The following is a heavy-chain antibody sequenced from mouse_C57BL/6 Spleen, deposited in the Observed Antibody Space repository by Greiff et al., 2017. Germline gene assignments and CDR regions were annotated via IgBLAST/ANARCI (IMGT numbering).Heavy chain of an antibody. CDR1: GFTFSSYA. CDR2: ISSGGDYL. V-gene: IGHV5-9-1*02. Sequence: EVQRVESGAGLVKPGGSLKFSCAASGFTFSSYAMSWVRQTPEKRLEWVAYISSGGDYLYYADTVKGRFTSSRDNARNTLYLQLSSLKSQDTAMYDCTRESVTTVVYYYAMDYWGQGTSVTVSS. J-gene: IGHJ4*01. CDR3: TRESVTTVVYYYAMDY. D-gene: IGHD1-1*01.